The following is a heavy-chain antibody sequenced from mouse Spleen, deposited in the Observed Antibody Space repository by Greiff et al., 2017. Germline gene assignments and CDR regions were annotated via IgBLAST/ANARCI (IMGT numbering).Heavy chain of an antibody. CDR1: GYTFTDYY. J-gene: IGHJ4*01. V-gene: IGHV1-76*01. CDR3: ARGRGKGAMDY. Sequence: VQLVESGAELVRPGASVKLSCKASGYTFTDYYINWVKQRPGQGLEWIARIYPGSGNTYYTEKFKGKATLTAEISSSTAYMQLSSLTSEDSAVYFCARGRGKGAMDYWGQGTSVTVSS. CDR2: IYPGSGNT.